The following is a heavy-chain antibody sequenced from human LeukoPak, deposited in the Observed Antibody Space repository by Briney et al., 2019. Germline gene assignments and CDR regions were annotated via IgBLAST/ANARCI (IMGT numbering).Heavy chain of an antibody. CDR3: GRHGRLVGSDWYAQFDY. V-gene: IGHV4-39*01. D-gene: IGHD6-19*01. CDR2: VYYSGSTKY. Sequence: SETLSLTCTVSGGSISSNNYYWGWIRQPPGKGLEWIGSVYYSGSTKYNYNPSLKSRVTISADTSRNQFSLNLSSVTAADTAVYYCGRHGRLVGSDWYAQFDYWGQGTLVTASS. J-gene: IGHJ4*02. CDR1: GGSISSNNYY.